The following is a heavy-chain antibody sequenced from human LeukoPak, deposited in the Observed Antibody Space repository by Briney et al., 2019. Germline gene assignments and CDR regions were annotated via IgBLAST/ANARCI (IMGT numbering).Heavy chain of an antibody. D-gene: IGHD3-22*01. CDR3: ARDPRVTYYYDSSGYPYFQH. V-gene: IGHV1-2*06. J-gene: IGHJ1*01. CDR1: GYTFTGYY. Sequence: ASVKVSCKASGYTFTGYYMHWVRQAPGQGLEWMGRINPNSGGTNYAQKFQGRVTMTRDTSISTAYMELSSLRSDDTAVYYCARDPRVTYYYDSSGYPYFQHWGQGTLVTVSS. CDR2: INPNSGGT.